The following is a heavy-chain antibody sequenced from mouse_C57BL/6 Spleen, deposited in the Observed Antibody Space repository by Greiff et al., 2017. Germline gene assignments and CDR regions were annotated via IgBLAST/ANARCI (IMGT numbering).Heavy chain of an antibody. J-gene: IGHJ2*01. CDR3: ARRELGRADCFDY. D-gene: IGHD4-1*01. V-gene: IGHV5-17*01. Sequence: DVMLVESGGGLVKPGGSLKLSCAAFGFIFSDYGMHWVRQAPEKGLVWVAYISSGSSTIYYADTVKGRFTISRDNAKKTLFLQMTRLRSADKAMYDCARRELGRADCFDYWGQGTTRTVSS. CDR1: GFIFSDYG. CDR2: ISSGSSTI.